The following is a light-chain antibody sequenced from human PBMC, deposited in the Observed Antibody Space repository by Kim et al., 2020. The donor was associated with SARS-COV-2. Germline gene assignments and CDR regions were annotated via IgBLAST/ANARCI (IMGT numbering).Light chain of an antibody. V-gene: IGKV1-39*01. J-gene: IGKJ2*01. CDR2: AAS. Sequence: DAQMTQSPSSLSASIGGRVTITCRASEDIKSYLNWYQQKPGKAPSLLIYAASTLASGVPTRFSGSGSGTDFTLTITSLQPDDVATYYCQQSLGTSFGQGTKVDIK. CDR3: QQSLGTS. CDR1: EDIKSY.